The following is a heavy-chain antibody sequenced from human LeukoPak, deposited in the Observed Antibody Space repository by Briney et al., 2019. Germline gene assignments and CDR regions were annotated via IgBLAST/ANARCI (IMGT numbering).Heavy chain of an antibody. CDR1: GFTFSNAW. J-gene: IGHJ4*02. Sequence: GGSLRLSCAASGFTFSNAWMSWVRQAPGKGLEWVSAITGSGHSTYYADSVKGRFTISRDNSKNTLYLQMDSLRAEDTAVYYCAKDRNRLDYWGQGTLVTVSS. CDR2: ITGSGHST. D-gene: IGHD1-14*01. CDR3: AKDRNRLDY. V-gene: IGHV3-23*01.